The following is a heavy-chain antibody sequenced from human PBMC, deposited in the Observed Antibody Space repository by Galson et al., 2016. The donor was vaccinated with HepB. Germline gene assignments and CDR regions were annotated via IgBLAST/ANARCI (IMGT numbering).Heavy chain of an antibody. V-gene: IGHV3-48*02. CDR2: IRGGNTNT. CDR1: GFTFSTYS. CDR3: ARDHDWAFDY. Sequence: SLRLSCAASGFTFSTYSMNWVRQAPGKGLEWIAYIRGGNTNTDYAVSVKGRFTISRDDATNSLFLRMNSLRDEDTAIYYCARDHDWAFDYWGQGTLVSVSS. D-gene: IGHD3-9*01. J-gene: IGHJ4*02.